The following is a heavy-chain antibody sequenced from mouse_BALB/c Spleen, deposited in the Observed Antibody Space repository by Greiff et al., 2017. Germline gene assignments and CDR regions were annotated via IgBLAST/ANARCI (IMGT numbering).Heavy chain of an antibody. Sequence: EVKLVESGGDLVKPGGSLKLSCAASGFTFSSYGMSWVRQTPDKRLEWVATISSGGSYTYYPDSVKGRFTISRDNAKNTLYLQMSSLKSEDTAMYYCARRVGRGYFDVWGAGTTVTVSS. CDR1: GFTFSSYG. CDR2: ISSGGSYT. J-gene: IGHJ1*01. D-gene: IGHD4-1*01. CDR3: ARRVGRGYFDV. V-gene: IGHV5-6*02.